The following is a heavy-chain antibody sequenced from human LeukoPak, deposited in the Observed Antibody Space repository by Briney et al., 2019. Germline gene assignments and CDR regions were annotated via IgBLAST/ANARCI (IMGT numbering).Heavy chain of an antibody. J-gene: IGHJ3*02. CDR1: GGSISSYY. CDR2: IYYSGST. CDR3: ARVGGFGEPIDI. Sequence: PSETLSLTCTVSGGSISSYYWSWIRQPPGKGLEWIGYIYYSGSTNYNPSLKSRVTISVDTSKNQFSLKLSSVTAADTAVYYCARVGGFGEPIDIWGQGTMVTVSS. D-gene: IGHD3-10*01. V-gene: IGHV4-59*01.